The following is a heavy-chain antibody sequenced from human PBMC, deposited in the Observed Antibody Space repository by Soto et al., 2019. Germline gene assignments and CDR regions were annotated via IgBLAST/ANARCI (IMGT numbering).Heavy chain of an antibody. V-gene: IGHV4-59*01. J-gene: IGHJ4*02. CDR2: IYYSGST. D-gene: IGHD2-2*03. CDR1: GGSISSYY. Sequence: SETLSLTCTVSGGSISSYYWRWIRQPPGKGLEWIGYIYYSGSTNYNPSLKSRVTISVDTSKNQFSLKLSSVTTADTAVYFCAREGNLGRWIQPLDSWGQGTLVTVS. CDR3: AREGNLGRWIQPLDS.